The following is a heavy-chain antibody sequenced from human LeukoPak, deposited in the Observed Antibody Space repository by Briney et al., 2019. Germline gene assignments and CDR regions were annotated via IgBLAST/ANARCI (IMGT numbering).Heavy chain of an antibody. CDR2: INHSGST. D-gene: IGHD4-17*01. Sequence: SETLSLTCAVYGGSFSGYYWSWIRRPPGKGLEWIGEINHSGSTNYNPSLKSRVTISVDTSKNQFSLKLSSVTAADTAVYYCARPNGDYVGDNWFDPWGQGTLVTVSS. J-gene: IGHJ5*02. CDR3: ARPNGDYVGDNWFDP. V-gene: IGHV4-34*01. CDR1: GGSFSGYY.